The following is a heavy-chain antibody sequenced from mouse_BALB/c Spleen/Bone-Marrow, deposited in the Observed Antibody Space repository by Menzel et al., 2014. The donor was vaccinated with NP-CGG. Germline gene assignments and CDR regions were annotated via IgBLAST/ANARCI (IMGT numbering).Heavy chain of an antibody. CDR2: ISSGGSYT. J-gene: IGHJ3*01. D-gene: IGHD2-4*01. V-gene: IGHV5-6*02. Sequence: EVMLVESGGDLVKPGGSLKLSCAASRFTFSSYGMSWVRQTPDKRLEWVATISSGGSYTYYPDSVKGRFTISRDNAKNTLYLQMSSLKSEDTAMYYCARPYDFGAWFAYWGQGTLVTVSA. CDR3: ARPYDFGAWFAY. CDR1: RFTFSSYG.